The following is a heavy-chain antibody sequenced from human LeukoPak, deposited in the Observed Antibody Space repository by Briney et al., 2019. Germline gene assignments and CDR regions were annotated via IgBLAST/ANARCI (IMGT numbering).Heavy chain of an antibody. CDR1: GFTFNGYW. D-gene: IGHD3-3*01. J-gene: IGHJ4*02. V-gene: IGHV3-7*01. CDR3: TRDFGRSSYYFDF. CDR2: IKQDGSEK. Sequence: GGSLRLSCAASGFTFNGYWMSWVRQAPGEGLEWVANIKQDGSEKYYVDSVRGRVTISRDNAENSLFLQMNRLRVEDTAVYYCTRDFGRSSYYFDFWGQGTLVTVSS.